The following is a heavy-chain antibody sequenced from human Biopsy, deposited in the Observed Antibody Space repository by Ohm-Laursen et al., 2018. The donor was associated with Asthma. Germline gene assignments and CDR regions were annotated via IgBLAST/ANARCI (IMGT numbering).Heavy chain of an antibody. D-gene: IGHD7-27*01. Sequence: GTLSLTCIVSGGSMSSSSYYWGWIRQPPGKGLEWMGSITYTGSAYHNPPLKSRVTISVDTSKNHLSRKLSSAAAADTAVYYCARHWDWGSFFDYWGQGTPVTVSS. CDR2: ITYTGSA. V-gene: IGHV4-39*01. CDR1: GGSMSSSSYY. CDR3: ARHWDWGSFFDY. J-gene: IGHJ4*02.